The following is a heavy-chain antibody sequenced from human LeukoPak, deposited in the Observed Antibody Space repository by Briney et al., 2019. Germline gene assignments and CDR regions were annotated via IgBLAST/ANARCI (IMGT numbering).Heavy chain of an antibody. Sequence: SETLSLTCAVYGGSFSGYYWSWIRQPPGKGLEWIGYIYYSGSTNYNPSLKSRVTISVDTSKNQFSLKLSSVTAADTAVYYCARPNRLLWFGEPSRGAFDIWGQGTMVTVSS. CDR2: IYYSGST. CDR3: ARPNRLLWFGEPSRGAFDI. V-gene: IGHV4-59*08. CDR1: GGSFSGYY. J-gene: IGHJ3*02. D-gene: IGHD3-10*01.